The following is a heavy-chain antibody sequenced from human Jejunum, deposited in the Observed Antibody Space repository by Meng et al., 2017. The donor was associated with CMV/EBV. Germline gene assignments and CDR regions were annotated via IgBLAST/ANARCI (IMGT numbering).Heavy chain of an antibody. CDR2: INGNGGST. D-gene: IGHD6-6*01. J-gene: IGHJ4*02. Sequence: GFTFDAYGMGWVRQGPGKGLEWVSGINGNGGSTAYGDSVEGRFTISRDNAKNSLYLQMNSLRADDTAFYYCARGGYSSSSGEYDYWGQGTLVTVSS. V-gene: IGHV3-20*03. CDR1: GFTFDAYG. CDR3: ARGGYSSSSGEYDY.